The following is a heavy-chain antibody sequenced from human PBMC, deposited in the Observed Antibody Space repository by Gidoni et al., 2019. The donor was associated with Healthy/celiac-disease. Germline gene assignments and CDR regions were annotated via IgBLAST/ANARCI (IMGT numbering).Heavy chain of an antibody. D-gene: IGHD6-13*01. J-gene: IGHJ4*02. CDR3: ARDGYSSSWYDY. CDR1: GFTFSSYA. Sequence: QVQLVESGGGVVQPGRSLRLYCAASGFTFSSYAMHWVRQSPGKGLEWGAVISYDGSNKYYADSVKGRFTISRDNSKNTLYLQMNSLRAEDTAVYYCARDGYSSSWYDYWGQGTLVTVSS. V-gene: IGHV3-30-3*01. CDR2: ISYDGSNK.